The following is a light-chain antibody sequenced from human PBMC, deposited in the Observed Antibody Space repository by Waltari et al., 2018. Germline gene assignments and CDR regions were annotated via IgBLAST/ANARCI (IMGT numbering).Light chain of an antibody. CDR2: GAS. CDR3: QQYGSSPLT. Sequence: EIVLTQSPGTLSLSPGEGATLSCRASQSVSSSYLAWYQQKPGQAPRLIIYGASSRATGIPDRFSGSGSGTDFTLTISRLEPEDFAVYYCQQYGSSPLTFGGGTKVEIK. J-gene: IGKJ4*01. CDR1: QSVSSSY. V-gene: IGKV3-20*01.